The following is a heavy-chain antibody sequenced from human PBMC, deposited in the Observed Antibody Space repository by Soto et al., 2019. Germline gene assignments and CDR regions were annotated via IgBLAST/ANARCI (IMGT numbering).Heavy chain of an antibody. V-gene: IGHV1-46*03. J-gene: IGHJ5*02. CDR2: INPSGGST. D-gene: IGHD6-19*01. CDR1: GYTFTSYY. CDR3: ARDNSSGWANNWFDP. Sequence: GASVKVSCKASGYTFTSYYMHWVRQAPGQGLEWMGIINPSGGSTSYAQKFQGRVTMTRDTSTSTVYMELSSLRSEDTAVYYCARDNSSGWANNWFDPRGQGTLVTVSS.